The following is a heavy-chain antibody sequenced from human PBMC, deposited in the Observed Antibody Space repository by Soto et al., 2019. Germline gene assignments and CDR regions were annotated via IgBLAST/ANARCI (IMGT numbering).Heavy chain of an antibody. Sequence: SVKVCCKASRGTFSSYAFSWGLQAPGRGLVWRGGIIPIVGTANYAQKSQGRVTITADESTSTAYMERRSLTSEDTAVYYCARAGPASTIEGYDAFDIWGQGTMVTV. V-gene: IGHV1-69*13. CDR1: RGTFSSYA. D-gene: IGHD2-2*01. J-gene: IGHJ3*02. CDR3: ARAGPASTIEGYDAFDI. CDR2: IIPIVGTA.